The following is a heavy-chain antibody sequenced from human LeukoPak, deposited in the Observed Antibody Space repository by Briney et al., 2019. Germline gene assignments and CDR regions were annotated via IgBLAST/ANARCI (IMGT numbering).Heavy chain of an antibody. CDR1: GFTFSNYA. J-gene: IGHJ4*02. V-gene: IGHV3-23*01. D-gene: IGHD5-12*01. CDR3: AKCRGNSAFDPFDY. Sequence: PGGSLRLSCAASGFTFSNYAMSWVRQAPGRGLEWVSVIRYSGGATYYSDSVKGRFTISRDDSKNTLYLQMNSLRADDTAVYFCAKCRGNSAFDPFDYWGQGTLVTVSS. CDR2: IRYSGGAT.